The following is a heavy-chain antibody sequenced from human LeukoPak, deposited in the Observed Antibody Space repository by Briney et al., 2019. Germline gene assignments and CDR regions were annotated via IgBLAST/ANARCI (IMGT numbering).Heavy chain of an antibody. D-gene: IGHD6-6*01. CDR3: ARGSSSDYYYYMDV. CDR1: GFTFSSYA. V-gene: IGHV3-30*01. Sequence: GGSLRLSCAASGFTFSSYAMHWVRQAPGKGLEWVAVISYDGSNKYYADSVKGRFTISRDNSKNTLHLQMNSLRAEDTAVYYCARGSSSDYYYYMDVWGKGTTVTVSS. J-gene: IGHJ6*03. CDR2: ISYDGSNK.